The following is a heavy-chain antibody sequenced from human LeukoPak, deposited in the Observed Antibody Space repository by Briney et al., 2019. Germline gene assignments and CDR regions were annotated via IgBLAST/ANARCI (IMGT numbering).Heavy chain of an antibody. CDR2: MNPNSGNT. Sequence: ASVKVSCKASRYTFTSYDINWVRQATGQGLEWMGWMNPNSGNTGYAQKFQGRVTMTRNTSISTAYMELSSLRSEDTAVYYCARVLSRITGTTGYWGQGTLVTVSS. V-gene: IGHV1-8*01. CDR3: ARVLSRITGTTGY. J-gene: IGHJ4*02. CDR1: RYTFTSYD. D-gene: IGHD1-20*01.